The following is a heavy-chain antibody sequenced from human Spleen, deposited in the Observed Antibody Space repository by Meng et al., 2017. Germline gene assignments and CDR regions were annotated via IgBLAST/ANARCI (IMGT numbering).Heavy chain of an antibody. J-gene: IGHJ4*02. Sequence: ASVKVSCKPSGYNFPDYWLHWVRRAPGQGLEWMGRIDPKSGDTHYAQKFQGRVTITADRSTNTAYMELSSLRSEDSAVYYCAREMLSYESSGFRLFDYWGQGALVTVSS. CDR3: AREMLSYESSGFRLFDY. D-gene: IGHD3-22*01. CDR2: IDPKSGDT. CDR1: GYNFPDYW. V-gene: IGHV1-2*06.